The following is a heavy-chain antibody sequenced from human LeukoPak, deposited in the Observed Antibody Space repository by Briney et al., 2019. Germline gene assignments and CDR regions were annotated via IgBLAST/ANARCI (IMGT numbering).Heavy chain of an antibody. Sequence: PGGTLRLSCAASGFTFSSYGMHWVRQAPGKGLEWVAVISYDGSNKYFADSVKGRFTISRDNSKNTLYLQMNSLRAEDTAVYYCAKDGIERVIMYYFDYWGQGTLVTVSS. CDR3: AKDGIERVIMYYFDY. CDR2: ISYDGSNK. V-gene: IGHV3-30*18. CDR1: GFTFSSYG. J-gene: IGHJ4*02. D-gene: IGHD3-10*01.